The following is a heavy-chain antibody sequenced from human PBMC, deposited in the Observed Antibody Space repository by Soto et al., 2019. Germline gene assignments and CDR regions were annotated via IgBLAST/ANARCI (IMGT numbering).Heavy chain of an antibody. CDR2: IYPGDSDT. Sequence: RGESLKISCKGSGYSFTSYWIGWVRQMPGKGLEWMGIIYPGDSDTRYSPSFQGQVTISADKSISTAYLQWSSLKASDTAMYYCARSSIAAAGRVWFDPWGQGTLVTVSS. D-gene: IGHD6-13*01. CDR3: ARSSIAAAGRVWFDP. J-gene: IGHJ5*02. CDR1: GYSFTSYW. V-gene: IGHV5-51*01.